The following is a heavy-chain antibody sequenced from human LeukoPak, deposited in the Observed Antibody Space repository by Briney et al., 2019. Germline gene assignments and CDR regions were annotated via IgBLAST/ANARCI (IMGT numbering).Heavy chain of an antibody. CDR3: ARDLGYSQFDS. CDR2: IEQDGSEK. Sequence: GGSLRLSCAASGFTFSSYAMSWVRQAPGKGLEWVANIEQDGSEKNYVDSVKGRFTISRDSAKNSLYLQMNTLRADDTAVYYCARDLGYSQFDSWGQGTLVTVSS. J-gene: IGHJ5*01. V-gene: IGHV3-7*01. CDR1: GFTFSSYA. D-gene: IGHD5-18*01.